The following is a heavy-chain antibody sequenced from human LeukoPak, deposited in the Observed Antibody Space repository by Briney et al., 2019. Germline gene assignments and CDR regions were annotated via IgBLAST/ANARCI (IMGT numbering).Heavy chain of an antibody. D-gene: IGHD2-2*01. CDR1: GFTVSSNY. Sequence: GGSLRLSCTASGFTVSSNYMSWVRQAPGKGLEWVSVIYSGGATYHADSVKARFTISRDNSKNTLYLQMNSLRAEDTAVYYCARGSVPAAIIDYWGQGTLVTVSS. CDR2: IYSGGAT. CDR3: ARGSVPAAIIDY. V-gene: IGHV3-53*01. J-gene: IGHJ4*02.